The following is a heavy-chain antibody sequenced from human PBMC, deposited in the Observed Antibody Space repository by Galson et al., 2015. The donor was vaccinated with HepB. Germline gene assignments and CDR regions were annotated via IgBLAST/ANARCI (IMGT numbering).Heavy chain of an antibody. D-gene: IGHD6-19*01. Sequence: SLRLSCAASGFTFSSYEMNWVRQAPGKGLEWVSYISSSGSTIYYADSVKGRFTISRDNAKNSLYLQMNSLRAEDTAVYYCARVVAYSSGWKKGRGGYYFDYWGQGTLVTVSS. V-gene: IGHV3-48*03. CDR3: ARVVAYSSGWKKGRGGYYFDY. J-gene: IGHJ4*02. CDR1: GFTFSSYE. CDR2: ISSSGSTI.